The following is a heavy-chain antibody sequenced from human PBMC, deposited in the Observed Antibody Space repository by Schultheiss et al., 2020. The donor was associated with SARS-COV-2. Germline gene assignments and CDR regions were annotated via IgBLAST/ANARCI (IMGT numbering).Heavy chain of an antibody. CDR1: GFTFSSYS. V-gene: IGHV3-7*01. D-gene: IGHD3-9*01. CDR2: IKQDGSEK. Sequence: GESLKISCAASGFTFSSYSMNWVRQAPGKGLEWVANIKQDGSEKYYVDSVKGRFTISRDNAKNSLYLQMNSLRAEDTAVYYCAKDGISRVLRYFDWLPETMDTYFDYWGQGTLVTVSS. J-gene: IGHJ4*02. CDR3: AKDGISRVLRYFDWLPETMDTYFDY.